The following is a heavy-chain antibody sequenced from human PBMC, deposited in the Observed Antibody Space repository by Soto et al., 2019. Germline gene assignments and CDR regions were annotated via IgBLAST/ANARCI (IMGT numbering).Heavy chain of an antibody. CDR1: GGSISSGDYY. V-gene: IGHV4-30-4*01. Sequence: SETLSLTCTVSGGSISSGDYYWRWIRQPPGKGLEWIGYIYYSGSTYYNPSLKSRVTISVDTSKNQFSLKLSAVTAADTAVYYCARERPDGSRLDPWGQGTLVTVSP. J-gene: IGHJ5*02. CDR2: IYYSGST. D-gene: IGHD6-13*01. CDR3: ARERPDGSRLDP.